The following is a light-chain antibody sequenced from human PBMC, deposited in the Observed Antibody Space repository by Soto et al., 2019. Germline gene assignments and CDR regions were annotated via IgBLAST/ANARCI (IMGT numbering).Light chain of an antibody. CDR2: AAS. CDR3: QQYYSYPPT. J-gene: IGKJ4*01. Sequence: IRMTQSPSSLSASTGDRVTISCRASQGISSYLAWYQQKPGKAPKLLIYAASTLQSGVPSRFSGSGSGTDFTLTISCLQSEDFATYYCQQYYSYPPTFGGGTKVEIK. V-gene: IGKV1-8*01. CDR1: QGISSY.